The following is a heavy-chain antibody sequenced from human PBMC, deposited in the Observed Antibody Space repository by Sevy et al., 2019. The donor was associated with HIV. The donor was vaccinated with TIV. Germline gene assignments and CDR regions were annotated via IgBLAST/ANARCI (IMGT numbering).Heavy chain of an antibody. CDR2: IKQDGSGK. CDR3: ARQVGAINFDY. V-gene: IGHV3-7*01. D-gene: IGHD1-26*01. Sequence: GGSLRLSCAASGFTFSSSWMNWVRQAPGKGLEWVANIKQDGSGKYYVDSVKGGFTISRDNAKHSLYLQMNSLRAEDTAVYYCARQVGAINFDYWGQGTLVTVSS. CDR1: GFTFSSSW. J-gene: IGHJ4*02.